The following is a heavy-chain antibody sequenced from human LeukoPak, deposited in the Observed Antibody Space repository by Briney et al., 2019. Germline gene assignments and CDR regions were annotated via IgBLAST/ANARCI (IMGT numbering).Heavy chain of an antibody. CDR2: ISYDGSNK. D-gene: IGHD5-12*01. CDR3: AKGSNRGVATIDY. V-gene: IGHV3-30*18. Sequence: GGSLRLSCSASGFTFSSYGMHWVRQAPGKGLDWVAVISYDGSNKYYADSVKGRFTISRDNSKNTLFLQMNSLRAEDTAVYYCAKGSNRGVATIDYWGQGTLVTVSS. J-gene: IGHJ4*02. CDR1: GFTFSSYG.